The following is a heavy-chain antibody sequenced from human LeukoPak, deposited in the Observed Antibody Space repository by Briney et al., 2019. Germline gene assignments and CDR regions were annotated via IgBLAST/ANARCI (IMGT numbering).Heavy chain of an antibody. V-gene: IGHV1-2*02. CDR3: ARDGYDYYDSSGQAPNFDY. CDR1: GYTFTGYY. J-gene: IGHJ4*02. Sequence: ASVKVSCKASGYTFTGYYMHWVRQAPGQGLEWMGWINPNSGGTNYAQKFQGRVTMTRDTSISTAYMELSRLRSDDTAVYYCARDGYDYYDSSGQAPNFDYWGQGTLVTVSS. CDR2: INPNSGGT. D-gene: IGHD3-22*01.